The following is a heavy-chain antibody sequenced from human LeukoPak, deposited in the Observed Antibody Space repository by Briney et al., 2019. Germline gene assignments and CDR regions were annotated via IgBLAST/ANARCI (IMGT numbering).Heavy chain of an antibody. CDR3: VRVAWLDYHGMDV. J-gene: IGHJ6*02. CDR2: IGTAGDT. D-gene: IGHD5-12*01. CDR1: GLTFRTYD. V-gene: IGHV3-13*01. Sequence: PGGSLRLSCAASGLTFRTYDFHWVRHVKGIGLEWVSGIGTAGDTYYAGSVKGRFTISRENAKNSLSLQMNNLRAGDTALYYCVRVAWLDYHGMDVWGQGTTVTVSS.